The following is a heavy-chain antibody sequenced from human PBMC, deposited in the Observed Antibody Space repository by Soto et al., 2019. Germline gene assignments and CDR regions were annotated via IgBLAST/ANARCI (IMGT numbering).Heavy chain of an antibody. J-gene: IGHJ4*02. Sequence: GASVKVSCKASGYTFTSYAMHWVRQAPGQRLEWMGWISGCNGNTKYSQKLQGRVTMTTDKSASTAYMELRSLISDDTAMYYCAKGTGTTSEASLFDYWGQGTLVTVSS. D-gene: IGHD1-1*01. CDR2: ISGCNGNT. CDR3: AKGTGTTSEASLFDY. V-gene: IGHV1-3*01. CDR1: GYTFTSYA.